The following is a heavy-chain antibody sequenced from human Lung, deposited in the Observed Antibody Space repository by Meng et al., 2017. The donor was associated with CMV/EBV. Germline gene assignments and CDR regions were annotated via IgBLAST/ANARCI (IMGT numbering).Heavy chain of an antibody. CDR3: ARADKVRFDY. Sequence: QVQWKEAGPRMVQPSGPLSLRCAVCGGSMSRTNWWSWVRQPPGKGLEWIGEIYHSGSTNYNPSLKSRVSISVDKSKNQFSPKLSSVTAADTAVYYCARADKVRFDYWGQGTLVTVSS. CDR2: IYHSGST. CDR1: GGSMSRTNW. J-gene: IGHJ4*02. V-gene: IGHV4-4*02.